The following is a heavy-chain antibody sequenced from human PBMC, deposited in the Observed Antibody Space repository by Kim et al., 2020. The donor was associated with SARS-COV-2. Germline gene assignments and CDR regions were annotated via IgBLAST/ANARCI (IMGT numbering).Heavy chain of an antibody. Sequence: GGSLRLSCAASGFTFSSYGMHWVRQAPGKGLEWVAVIWYDGSNKYYADSVKGRFTISRDNSKNTLYLQMNSLRAEDTAVYYCAREVGYCSSTSCYAGAFDYWGQGTLVTVSS. D-gene: IGHD2-2*01. CDR1: GFTFSSYG. CDR2: IWYDGSNK. J-gene: IGHJ4*02. V-gene: IGHV3-33*01. CDR3: AREVGYCSSTSCYAGAFDY.